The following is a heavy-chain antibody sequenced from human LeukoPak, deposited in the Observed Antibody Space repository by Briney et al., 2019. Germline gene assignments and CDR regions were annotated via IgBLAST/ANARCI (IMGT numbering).Heavy chain of an antibody. D-gene: IGHD2-8*02. CDR2: IYYNGNT. Sequence: SETLSLTCTVSGGSVSSSSYYGGWIRQPPGKGLEWIATIYYNGNTYYSPSLKNRVTISLDTSKNQFSLRVSSVTAADTAVYYCARLLARGDFDSWGQGTLATVSS. V-gene: IGHV4-39*01. CDR1: GGSVSSSSYY. CDR3: ARLLARGDFDS. J-gene: IGHJ4*02.